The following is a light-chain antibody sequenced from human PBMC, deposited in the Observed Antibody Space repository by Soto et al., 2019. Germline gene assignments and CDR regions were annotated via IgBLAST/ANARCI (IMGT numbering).Light chain of an antibody. V-gene: IGLV1-47*01. Sequence: SLLTKPPSASGTPGQMVTISCSGSSSNIGSNYVYWYQQLPGTAPKLLIYRNNQRPSGVPDRFSGSKSGTSASLAISGLRSEDEADYYCAAWDDSLSALYVFGTGTKVTVL. CDR1: SSNIGSNY. CDR2: RNN. J-gene: IGLJ1*01. CDR3: AAWDDSLSALYV.